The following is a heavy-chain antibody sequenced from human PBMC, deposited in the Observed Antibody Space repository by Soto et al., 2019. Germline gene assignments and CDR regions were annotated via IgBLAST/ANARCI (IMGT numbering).Heavy chain of an antibody. J-gene: IGHJ4*02. CDR3: ATAEVDY. V-gene: IGHV3-74*01. CDR1: GFTFGNYW. CDR2: MNSDGSTT. Sequence: AGGSLRLSCAASGFTFGNYWMHWVRQAPGKGLEWVSRMNSDGSTTNYADSVKGRFTVSRDNARNTLHLQMNSLRAEDTAVYYCATAEVDYWGPGTLVTVLL.